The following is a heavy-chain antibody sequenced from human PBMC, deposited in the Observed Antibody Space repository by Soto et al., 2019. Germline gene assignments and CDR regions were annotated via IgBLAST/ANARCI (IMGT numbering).Heavy chain of an antibody. CDR2: ISGSCGST. Sequence: EVQLLQSGGGVVQPGWSLRLSCAASGFTFSSYAMSWVRQAPGKGLEWVSAISGSCGSTYYADSVKVRFTISRDNSKNTLHRLMYSLRAEYTAVYYCAKPAVQEWVGCGYVALGGGGTAVTVSS. CDR3: AKPAVQEWVGCGYVAL. CDR1: GFTFSSYA. V-gene: IGHV3-23*01. J-gene: IGHJ2*01. D-gene: IGHD5-12*01.